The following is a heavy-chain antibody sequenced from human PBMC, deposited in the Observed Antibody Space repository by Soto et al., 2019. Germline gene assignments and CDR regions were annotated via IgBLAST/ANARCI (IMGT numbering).Heavy chain of an antibody. Sequence: QVQLVESGGGVVQPGRSLRLSCAASGFTFSSYGMHWVRQAPGKGLEWVAVISYDGSNKYYADSVKGRFTISRDNSKNTLYLQMNSLRAEDTAVYYCAKGIVGHYYYYGMDVWGQGTTVTVSS. J-gene: IGHJ6*02. CDR3: AKGIVGHYYYYGMDV. V-gene: IGHV3-30*18. CDR2: ISYDGSNK. D-gene: IGHD3-22*01. CDR1: GFTFSSYG.